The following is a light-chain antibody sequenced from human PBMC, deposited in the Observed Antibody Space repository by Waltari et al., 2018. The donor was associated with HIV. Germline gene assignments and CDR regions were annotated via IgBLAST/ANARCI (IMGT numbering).Light chain of an antibody. Sequence: DIQLPHSPSSLSASVGDRVTITCRASQLIRDYSNWYQQKPGKAPNLLIYTASSLRSGVPSRFSGSGSGTEFTLTIIGVQPEDFGTYYCQQGYSTPRTFGQGTKVEI. CDR3: QQGYSTPRT. J-gene: IGKJ1*01. CDR1: QLIRDY. V-gene: IGKV1-39*01. CDR2: TAS.